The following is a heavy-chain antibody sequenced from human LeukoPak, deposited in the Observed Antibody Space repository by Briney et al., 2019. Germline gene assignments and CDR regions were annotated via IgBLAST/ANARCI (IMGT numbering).Heavy chain of an antibody. Sequence: PGGSLRLSCAASGFTFSSYWMSWVRQAPGKGLEWVANIKQDGSEKYYVDSVKGRFTISRDNAKKSLYLQMNSLRAEDTAVYYCAREEYGDYDYYFDYWGQGTLVTVSS. CDR2: IKQDGSEK. CDR3: AREEYGDYDYYFDY. D-gene: IGHD4-17*01. CDR1: GFTFSSYW. V-gene: IGHV3-7*01. J-gene: IGHJ4*02.